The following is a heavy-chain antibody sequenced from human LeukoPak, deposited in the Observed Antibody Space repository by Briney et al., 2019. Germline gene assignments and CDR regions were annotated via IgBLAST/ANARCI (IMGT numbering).Heavy chain of an antibody. V-gene: IGHV3-48*03. CDR1: GFTFSSYE. CDR2: ISSSGSTI. CDR3: ARDGAVGYSYGASDI. D-gene: IGHD5-18*01. J-gene: IGHJ3*02. Sequence: PGGSLRLSCAASGFTFSSYEMNWVRQAPGKGLEWVSYISSSGSTIYYADSVKGRFTISRDNAKNSLYLQMNSMRAEDTALYYCARDGAVGYSYGASDIWGQGTMVTVSS.